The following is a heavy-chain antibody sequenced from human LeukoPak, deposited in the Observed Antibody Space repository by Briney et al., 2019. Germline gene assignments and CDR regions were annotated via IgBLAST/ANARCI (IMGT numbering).Heavy chain of an antibody. CDR2: ITGSGAGT. CDR3: TRDPNGDYVGAFDF. J-gene: IGHJ3*01. CDR1: TFAFSRYA. V-gene: IGHV3-23*01. Sequence: HPGGSLRLSCAASTFAFSRYAMTWVRQAPGKGLEWVSSITGSGAGTSYADSVKGRFTVSRDNSKNTLYLQMNSLRVEDTAVYYCTRDPNGDYVGAFDFWDQGTLVIVSS. D-gene: IGHD4-17*01.